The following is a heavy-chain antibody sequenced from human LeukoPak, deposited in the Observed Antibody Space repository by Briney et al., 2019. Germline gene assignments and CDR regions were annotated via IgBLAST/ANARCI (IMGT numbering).Heavy chain of an antibody. J-gene: IGHJ6*03. Sequence: GGSLRLSCAASGFTFSSYSMNWVRQAPGKGLEWVSSISSSSSYIYYADSVKGRFTISRDNSKNTLYLQMNNLRAEDTAIYYCAKDRTNFFYYLDVWGTGTTVIVSS. CDR3: AKDRTNFFYYLDV. CDR2: ISSSSSYI. CDR1: GFTFSSYS. V-gene: IGHV3-21*01.